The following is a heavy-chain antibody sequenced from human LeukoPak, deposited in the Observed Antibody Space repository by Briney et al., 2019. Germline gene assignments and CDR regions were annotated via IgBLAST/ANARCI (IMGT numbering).Heavy chain of an antibody. Sequence: SETLSLTCTVSGGSISSSSYYWGWIRQPPGKGLEWIGSIYYSGSTYYNPSLKSRVTISVDTSKNQFSLKLSSVTAADTAVYYCARGRGYVWGSYRQVRIWFDPWGQGTLVTVSS. CDR1: GGSISSSSYY. D-gene: IGHD3-16*02. CDR2: IYYSGST. CDR3: ARGRGYVWGSYRQVRIWFDP. V-gene: IGHV4-39*07. J-gene: IGHJ5*02.